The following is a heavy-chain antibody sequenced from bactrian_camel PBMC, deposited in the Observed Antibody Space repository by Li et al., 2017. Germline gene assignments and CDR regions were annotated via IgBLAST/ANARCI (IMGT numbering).Heavy chain of an antibody. Sequence: HVQLVESGGGSVEAGGSLYLSCVASGYTYVMGWFRQFPGKRREAVATIDSSGRTEYTDSAKGRFTISEDNAKNVLYLQMNNLQPEDTAMYYCAADPLNRCRTWRVWYRGQGTQV. CDR1: GYTYV. CDR3: AADPLNRCRTWRVWY. V-gene: IGHV3S53*01. D-gene: IGHD5*01. J-gene: IGHJ4*01. CDR2: IDSSGRT.